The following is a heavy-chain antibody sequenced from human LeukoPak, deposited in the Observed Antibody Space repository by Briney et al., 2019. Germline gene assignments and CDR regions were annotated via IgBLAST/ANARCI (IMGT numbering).Heavy chain of an antibody. D-gene: IGHD2-15*01. J-gene: IGHJ4*02. V-gene: IGHV4-39*07. CDR2: IYYSGNT. CDR3: AKDRSGYCGGGSCYSAGFFDY. Sequence: SETLSLTCTVSGGSISSSSYYWGWLRQPPGTGLEWVGSIYYSGNTYYNPSLKSRVTISVDTSKNQFSLKLSSVTAADTAVYYCAKDRSGYCGGGSCYSAGFFDYWGQGTLVTVSS. CDR1: GGSISSSSYY.